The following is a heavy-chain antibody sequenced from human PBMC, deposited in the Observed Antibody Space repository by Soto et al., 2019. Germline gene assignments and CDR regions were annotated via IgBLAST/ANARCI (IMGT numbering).Heavy chain of an antibody. Sequence: QVQLVESGGGVVQPGRSLRLSCAASGFTFSSYGMHWVRQAPGKGLEWVTVISYDGKVAYCADSVKGRFTISRDNSKNTLYLQMNSLRTEDTAMYYCAKEGPITNWYFDYWGQGTLVTVSS. J-gene: IGHJ4*02. CDR2: ISYDGKVA. V-gene: IGHV3-30*18. CDR1: GFTFSSYG. D-gene: IGHD1-1*01. CDR3: AKEGPITNWYFDY.